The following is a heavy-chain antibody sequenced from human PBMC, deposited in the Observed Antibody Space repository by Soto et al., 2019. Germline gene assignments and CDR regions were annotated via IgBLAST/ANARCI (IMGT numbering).Heavy chain of an antibody. D-gene: IGHD1-1*01. CDR2: IIPIFGTA. V-gene: IGHV1-69*13. J-gene: IGHJ5*02. CDR1: GGNFSSYA. CDR3: ATLNRGGTRATMNCFGP. Sequence: SVEVSCKASGGNFSSYAISWVRQAPGQGLEWMGGIIPIFGTANYAQKFQGRVTITADESTSTAYMELSSLRSEDTAVNQGATLNRGGTRATMNCFGPWHKETMVAASS.